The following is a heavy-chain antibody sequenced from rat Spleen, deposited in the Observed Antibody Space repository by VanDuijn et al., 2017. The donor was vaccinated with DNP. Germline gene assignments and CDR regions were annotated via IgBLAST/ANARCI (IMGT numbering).Heavy chain of an antibody. Sequence: QVQLKESGPGLVQPSQTLSLTCTVSGFSLTSYGVSWVRQPPGKGLEWIAAISSGGSTYYNSALKSRLSISRDTSKNQVFLKMNSLQTEDTAMYFCARSPGYYWYFDFWGPGTMVTVSS. J-gene: IGHJ1*01. D-gene: IGHD1-4*01. CDR3: ARSPGYYWYFDF. CDR2: ISSGGST. V-gene: IGHV2S12*01. CDR1: GFSLTSYG.